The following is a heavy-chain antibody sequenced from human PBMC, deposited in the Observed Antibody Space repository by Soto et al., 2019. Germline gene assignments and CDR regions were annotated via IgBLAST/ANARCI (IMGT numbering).Heavy chain of an antibody. CDR2: INHSGST. CDR3: ARYVWGSYRYSPAHDV. D-gene: IGHD3-16*02. Sequence: PSETLSLTCAVYGGSFSGYYWSWVRQPPGKGLEWIGEINHSGSTNYNPSLKSRVTISVDTSKNQFSLKLSSVTAADTAVYYCARYVWGSYRYSPAHDVRGQGTLGTVSS. V-gene: IGHV4-34*01. J-gene: IGHJ4*02. CDR1: GGSFSGYY.